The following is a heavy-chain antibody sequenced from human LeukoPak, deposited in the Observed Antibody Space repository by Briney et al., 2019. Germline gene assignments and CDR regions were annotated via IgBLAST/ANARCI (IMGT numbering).Heavy chain of an antibody. V-gene: IGHV3-23*01. CDR3: AKDRALFGIFDY. CDR1: GFTFSSYA. J-gene: IGHJ4*02. Sequence: GGSLRLSCAASGFTFSSYAMSWVRQAPGKGLEWVSGIDGSGGSTYYSDSVKGRFTISRDNSKNTLYLQMNSLRAEDTALFYCAKDRALFGIFDYWGQGTLVTDSS. D-gene: IGHD3-3*01. CDR2: IDGSGGST.